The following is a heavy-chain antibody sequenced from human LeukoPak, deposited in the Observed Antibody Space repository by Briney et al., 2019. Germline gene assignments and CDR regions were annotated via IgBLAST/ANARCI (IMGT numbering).Heavy chain of an antibody. CDR3: ARGGVVTYYFDY. CDR2: IYHSGST. V-gene: IGHV4-38-2*02. J-gene: IGHJ4*02. D-gene: IGHD3-3*01. CDR1: GYSISSGDY. Sequence: SETLSLTCTVSGYSISSGDYWGWIRQPPGKGLEWIGSIYHSGSTYYNPSLKSRVSISVDTSKIQFSLRLSSVTAADTAVYYCARGGVVTYYFDYWGQGTLVTVSS.